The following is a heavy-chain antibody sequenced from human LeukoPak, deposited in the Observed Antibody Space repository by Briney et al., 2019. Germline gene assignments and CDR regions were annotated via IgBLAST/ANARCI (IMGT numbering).Heavy chain of an antibody. V-gene: IGHV1-2*02. CDR3: ANQEGIGAPGAWFDN. Sequence: GASVKVSCKASGNSFTGYYVHWVRQVPGQGLEWMGWMSPDSDGTNFAQNFQGRVSTTRDTSIRTVYLELRSLRADDTAVYYCANQEGIGAPGAWFDNWGQGALVTVSS. CDR2: MSPDSDGT. J-gene: IGHJ4*02. CDR1: GNSFTGYY. D-gene: IGHD1-26*01.